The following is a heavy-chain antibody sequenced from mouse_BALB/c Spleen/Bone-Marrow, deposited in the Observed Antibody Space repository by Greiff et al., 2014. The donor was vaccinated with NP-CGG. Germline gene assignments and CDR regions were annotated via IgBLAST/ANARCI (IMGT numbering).Heavy chain of an antibody. CDR1: GYTFTDYA. CDR2: ISTYYGDA. D-gene: IGHD2-1*01. CDR3: ASGNYYYAMDY. J-gene: IGHJ4*01. Sequence: QVQLQQSGAELVRPGVSVKISCKGSGYTFTDYAMHWVKQSHAKSLEWIGVISTYYGDASYNQKFKGKATMTIDKSSSTAYMELARLTSEDSAIYYCASGNYYYAMDYWGQGTSVTVSP. V-gene: IGHV1S137*01.